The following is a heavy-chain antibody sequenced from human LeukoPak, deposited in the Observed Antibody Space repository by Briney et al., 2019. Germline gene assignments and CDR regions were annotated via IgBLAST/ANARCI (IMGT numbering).Heavy chain of an antibody. CDR3: ARGPHPGPYYFDY. J-gene: IGHJ4*02. V-gene: IGHV4-30-2*01. CDR1: GGSISSGGYS. Sequence: SETLSLTCAVSGGSISSGGYSWSWIRQPPGKGLEWIGYIYHSGSTYYNPSLKSRVTISVDRSKNQFSLKLSSVTAADTAVYYCARGPHPGPYYFDYWGQGTLVTVSS. CDR2: IYHSGST.